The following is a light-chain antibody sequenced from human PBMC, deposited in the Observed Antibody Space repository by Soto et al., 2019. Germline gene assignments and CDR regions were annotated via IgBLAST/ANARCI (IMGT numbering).Light chain of an antibody. CDR2: GVT. CDR3: SSYTSRDTRA. Sequence: QSVLTQPASMSGSPGQSITISCTGTSSDVGGYNFFSWYQQHPDKAPKLMLYGVTKQPSGVSDRFSGSKSGNTASLTISGLQTADEADYCCSSYTSRDTRAFGTGTKLTVL. V-gene: IGLV2-14*01. CDR1: SSDVGGYNF. J-gene: IGLJ1*01.